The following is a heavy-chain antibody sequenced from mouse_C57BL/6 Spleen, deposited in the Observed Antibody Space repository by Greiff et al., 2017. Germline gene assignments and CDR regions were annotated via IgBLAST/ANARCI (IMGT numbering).Heavy chain of an antibody. Sequence: EVQLQQSGPELVKPGASVKIPCKASGYTFTDYNMDWVKQSHGKSLEWIGDINPNNGGTIYNQKFKGKATLTVDKSSSTAYMELRSLTSEDTAVYYCARSQWWDYGSSLDYWGQGTTLTVSS. CDR2: INPNNGGT. J-gene: IGHJ2*01. CDR3: ARSQWWDYGSSLDY. D-gene: IGHD1-1*01. CDR1: GYTFTDYN. V-gene: IGHV1-18*01.